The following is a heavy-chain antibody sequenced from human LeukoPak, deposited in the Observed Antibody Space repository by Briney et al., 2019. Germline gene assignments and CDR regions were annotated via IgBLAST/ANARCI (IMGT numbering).Heavy chain of an antibody. J-gene: IGHJ4*02. Sequence: SETLSLTCTVSGGSISTYYWSWIRQPPGKGLEWIGYIYYSGNTNYNPSLKSRVTISVDTSKNQFYLKLSSVTAADTAVYYCARVFRGGGGGWPDYWGQGTLVTVSS. CDR3: ARVFRGGGGGWPDY. CDR1: GGSISTYY. CDR2: IYYSGNT. D-gene: IGHD6-19*01. V-gene: IGHV4-59*01.